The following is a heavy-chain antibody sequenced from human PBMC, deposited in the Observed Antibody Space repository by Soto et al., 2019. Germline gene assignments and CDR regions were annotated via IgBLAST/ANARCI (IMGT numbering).Heavy chain of an antibody. J-gene: IGHJ5*02. CDR1: GCSISSGGYS. V-gene: IGHV4-30-2*01. Sequence: QLQLQESGSGLVKPSQTLSLTCAVSGCSISSGGYSWSWIRQPPGKGLEWIGYIYHSGSTYYNPSLKSRVTTSVDRSKNQFSLKLSSVTAADTAVYYGARVPDRWGQGTMVTVSS. CDR3: ARVPDR. D-gene: IGHD2-2*01. CDR2: IYHSGST.